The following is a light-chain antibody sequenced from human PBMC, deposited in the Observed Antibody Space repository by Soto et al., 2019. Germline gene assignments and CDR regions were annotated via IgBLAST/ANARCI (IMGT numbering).Light chain of an antibody. J-gene: IGKJ2*01. Sequence: EVVMTQSPATLSVSPGEGATLSCRASQSVSSNLAWYQQKPGQSPRLPIHGTSTRGSGVPAKFSGSGSRTEFTLTISSLQSEDSAVYFCQQYNIWPYTFGQGTKVDIK. CDR3: QQYNIWPYT. CDR1: QSVSSN. CDR2: GTS. V-gene: IGKV3-15*01.